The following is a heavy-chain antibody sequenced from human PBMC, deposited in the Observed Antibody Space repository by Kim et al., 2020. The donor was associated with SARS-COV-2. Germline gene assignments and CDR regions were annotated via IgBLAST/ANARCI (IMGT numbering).Heavy chain of an antibody. CDR1: GFTFSSYS. CDR2: NSNSSTYI. V-gene: IGHV3-21*01. D-gene: IGHD4-17*01. J-gene: IGHJ4*02. CDR3: ARDVGTYGGYSYFDY. Sequence: GGSLRLSCAASGFTFSSYSMNWVRQAPGKGLEWVSSNSNSSTYIYYADVVEGRFTISKDNAKNSLYLQMSILSAEDTAVYYCARDVGTYGGYSYFDYWGQGTLVTVSS.